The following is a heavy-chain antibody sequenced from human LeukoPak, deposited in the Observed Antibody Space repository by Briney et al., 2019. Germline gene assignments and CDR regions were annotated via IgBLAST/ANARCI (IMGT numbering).Heavy chain of an antibody. J-gene: IGHJ4*02. CDR3: AIEYYYDSSGYSN. CDR2: INHSGST. V-gene: IGHV4-34*01. Sequence: SETLSLTCAVYGGSFSGYYWSWLRQPPGKGLEWIGEINHSGSTNYNPSLKSRVTISVDTSKNQFSLKLSSVTAADTAVYYSAIEYYYDSSGYSNGGQGTLVTVSS. CDR1: GGSFSGYY. D-gene: IGHD3-22*01.